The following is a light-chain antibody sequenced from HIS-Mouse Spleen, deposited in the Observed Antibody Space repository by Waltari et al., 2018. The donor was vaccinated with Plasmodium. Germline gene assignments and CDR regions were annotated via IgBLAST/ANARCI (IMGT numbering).Light chain of an antibody. J-gene: IGKJ3*01. CDR1: QSVSSN. V-gene: IGKV3-15*01. CDR3: QQYKNWSFT. Sequence: EIVMTKPPATLSVSPGERATLACRASQSVSSNLAWYQQKPGQAPRLLIYGASTRATGIPARFSGSGSGTEFTLTISSLQSEDFAVYYCQQYKNWSFTFGPGTKVDIK. CDR2: GAS.